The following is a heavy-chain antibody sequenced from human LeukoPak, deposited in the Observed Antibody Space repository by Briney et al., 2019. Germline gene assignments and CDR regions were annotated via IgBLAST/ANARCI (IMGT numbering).Heavy chain of an antibody. V-gene: IGHV1-8*01. D-gene: IGHD3-9*01. CDR1: GYTFTSYD. CDR2: MSPNSGNT. Sequence: ASVKVSCKASGYTFTSYDINWVRQATGQGLEWMGWMSPNSGNTGYAQKFQGRVTMTRNTSISTAYMGLSSLRSEDTAVYYCARAGYDILTGWQYYYGMDVWGQGTTVTVSS. J-gene: IGHJ6*02. CDR3: ARAGYDILTGWQYYYGMDV.